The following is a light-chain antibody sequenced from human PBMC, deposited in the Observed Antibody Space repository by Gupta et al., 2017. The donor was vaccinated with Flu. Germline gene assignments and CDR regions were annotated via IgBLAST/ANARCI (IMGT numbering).Light chain of an antibody. CDR3: QRYDDWPLYT. CDR2: GAS. V-gene: IGKV3-15*01. J-gene: IGKJ2*01. Sequence: ATLSVSPGETATLSCRASQSINTDLAWYQQKPGQAPRLLILGASTRATGIPARFSGSGSGTEFTLTISGRQSEDFAVYYCQRYDDWPLYTFGQGTRLEIK. CDR1: QSINTD.